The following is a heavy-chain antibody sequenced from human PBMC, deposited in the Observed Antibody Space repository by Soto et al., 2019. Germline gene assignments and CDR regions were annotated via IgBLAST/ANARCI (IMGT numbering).Heavy chain of an antibody. J-gene: IGHJ2*01. CDR1: GFNFTYNA. D-gene: IGHD3-9*01. CDR3: ARDWLRRDDILTPSWNFNL. V-gene: IGHV3-30*04. CDR2: ISFNGRKK. Sequence: QEQLVESGGGVVRPGKSLRLSCEASGFNFTYNAMHWVRQAPGKGLEWVAVISFNGRKKFYARSVKGRFTISRDNSKKTLYLQINNPRPGDTAVYYCARDWLRRDDILTPSWNFNLWGQGTLVTAS.